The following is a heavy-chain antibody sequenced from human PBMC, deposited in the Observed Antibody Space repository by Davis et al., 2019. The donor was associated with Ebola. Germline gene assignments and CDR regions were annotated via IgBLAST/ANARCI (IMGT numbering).Heavy chain of an antibody. J-gene: IGHJ3*02. CDR2: IHHGGSA. V-gene: IGHV4-59*12. CDR1: GVSITTYF. D-gene: IGHD2-21*01. Sequence: PSETLSLTCTVSGVSITTYFWSWIRQPPGKGLEWVGYIHHGGSANSNPSLTSRVTFSIDTSKSQVSLKLTSVTAADTAVYYCARDTRPCGGDCYDDTFDMWSQGTMVIVSS. CDR3: ARDTRPCGGDCYDDTFDM.